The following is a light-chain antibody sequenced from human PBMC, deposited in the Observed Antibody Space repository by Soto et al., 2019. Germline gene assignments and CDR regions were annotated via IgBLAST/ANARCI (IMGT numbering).Light chain of an antibody. Sequence: DIHLTQTPSTFSASVGYDFTITCRASQSIGVWLAWYQQKPGKAPKALIYDASTLRSGVPSSFSGGGSGAEFTLTISSMKPDDFATYYCQQYNTYSTFGQGTRLEIK. CDR2: DAS. J-gene: IGKJ5*01. CDR3: QQYNTYST. CDR1: QSIGVW. V-gene: IGKV1-5*01.